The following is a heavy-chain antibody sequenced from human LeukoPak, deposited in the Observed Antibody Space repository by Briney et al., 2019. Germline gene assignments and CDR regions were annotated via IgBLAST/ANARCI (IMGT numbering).Heavy chain of an antibody. CDR3: AKDFPYYYDTSGYYHDY. Sequence: GGSLRLSCAASGFTFRSYWMSWVRQAPGKGLEWVANIKQDGSEKYYVDSVKGRFTISRDNAKNSLYLQMNSLRAEDTAVYYCAKDFPYYYDTSGYYHDYWGQGTLVTVSS. CDR2: IKQDGSEK. CDR1: GFTFRSYW. D-gene: IGHD3-22*01. J-gene: IGHJ4*02. V-gene: IGHV3-7*01.